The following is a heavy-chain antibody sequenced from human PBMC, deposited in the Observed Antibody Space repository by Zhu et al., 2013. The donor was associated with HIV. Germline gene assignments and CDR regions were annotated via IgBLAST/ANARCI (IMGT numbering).Heavy chain of an antibody. D-gene: IGHD1-20*01. J-gene: IGHJ5*02. CDR2: INPGGGST. V-gene: IGHV1-46*01. Sequence: QVQLVQSGAEVKKPGASVKIYCRTSGNSFTNYHIHWVRQAPGQGLEWMARINPGGGSTINTEKFQDRLTLTRDTSTKTVYMELNSLRSGDTAIYYCATPLLNIIRSPLASWGQGTLLTVSS. CDR3: ATPLLNIIRSPLAS. CDR1: GNSFTNYH.